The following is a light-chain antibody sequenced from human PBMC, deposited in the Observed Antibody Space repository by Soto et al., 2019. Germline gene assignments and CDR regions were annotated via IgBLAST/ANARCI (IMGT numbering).Light chain of an antibody. J-gene: IGKJ3*01. CDR3: QQFNSYLLA. Sequence: AIPLTQSPSSLSASVGDRVTITCRASQGISSALAWYQQKPGKAPKLLIYDASSLESGVPSRFSGSGSGTDFALTISSLQPEDFATYYCQQFNSYLLAFGPGTKVDIK. CDR2: DAS. CDR1: QGISSA. V-gene: IGKV1-13*02.